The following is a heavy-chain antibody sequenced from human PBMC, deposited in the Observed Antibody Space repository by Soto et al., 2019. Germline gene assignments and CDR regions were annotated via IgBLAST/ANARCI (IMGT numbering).Heavy chain of an antibody. CDR3: AHTPLNGYYLVDCFDP. J-gene: IGHJ5*02. D-gene: IGHD3-9*01. CDR1: GFSLSTSGVG. Sequence: SGPTLVNPTQTLTLTCTFSGFSLSTSGVGVGWIRQPPGKALEWLALIYWNDDKRYSPSLKSRLTITKDTSKNQVVLTMTNMDPVDTATYYCAHTPLNGYYLVDCFDPWGQGTLVTVSS. V-gene: IGHV2-5*01. CDR2: IYWNDDK.